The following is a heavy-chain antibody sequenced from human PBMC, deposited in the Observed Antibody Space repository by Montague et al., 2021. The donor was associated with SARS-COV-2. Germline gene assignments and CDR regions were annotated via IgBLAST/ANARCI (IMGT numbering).Heavy chain of an antibody. CDR1: GFSLSTSGMC. CDR3: ARSLLWFGELNAFDI. V-gene: IGHV2-70*01. CDR2: IDWDDDK. J-gene: IGHJ3*02. Sequence: PAPVKPTQTLTLTCTFSGFSLSTSGMCVSWIRQPPEKALEWLALIDWDDDKYYSTSLKTRLTISKDTSKNQVVLTMTNMDPVDTATYYCARSLLWFGELNAFDIWGQGTMVTVSS. D-gene: IGHD3-10*01.